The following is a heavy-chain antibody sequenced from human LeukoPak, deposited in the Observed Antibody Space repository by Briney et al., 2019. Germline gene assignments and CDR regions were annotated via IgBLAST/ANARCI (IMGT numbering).Heavy chain of an antibody. CDR2: VYCGGST. D-gene: IGHD1-26*01. J-gene: IGHJ4*02. Sequence: GGSLRLSCAASGFTVSSNYMSWVRQAPGKGLEWVSVVYCGGSTFYADSVKGRLTISRDNSKNTLYLQVNSLRVEDTAVYYCAREGRGSYYFDYWGQGTLVTVSS. V-gene: IGHV3-66*01. CDR3: AREGRGSYYFDY. CDR1: GFTVSSNY.